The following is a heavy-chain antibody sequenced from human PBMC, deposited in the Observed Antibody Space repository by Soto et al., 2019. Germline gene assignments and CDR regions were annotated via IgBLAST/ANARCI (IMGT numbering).Heavy chain of an antibody. J-gene: IGHJ6*02. CDR3: ARDGNYYGMDV. D-gene: IGHD1-26*01. CDR1: GGSISSYY. Sequence: PSETLSLTCTVSGGSISSYYWSWIRQPPGKGLEWIGYIYYSGSTNYNPSLKSRVTISVDTSKNQFSLKLSSVTAADTAVYYCARDGNYYGMDVWGQGTTVTVS. V-gene: IGHV4-59*01. CDR2: IYYSGST.